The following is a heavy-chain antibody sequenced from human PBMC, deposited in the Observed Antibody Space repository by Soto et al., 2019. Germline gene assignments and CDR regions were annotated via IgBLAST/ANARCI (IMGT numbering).Heavy chain of an antibody. Sequence: QVQLVQSGAEVKKPGSSVKVSCKASGGTFSSYAISWVRQAPGQGLEWMGGIIPIFGTANYAQKFQGRVTITADESTSTAYMELSSLRAEDTAVYYCARGPHLRRVGATGYFQHWGQGTLVTVSS. D-gene: IGHD1-26*01. CDR1: GGTFSSYA. V-gene: IGHV1-69*12. CDR2: IIPIFGTA. CDR3: ARGPHLRRVGATGYFQH. J-gene: IGHJ1*01.